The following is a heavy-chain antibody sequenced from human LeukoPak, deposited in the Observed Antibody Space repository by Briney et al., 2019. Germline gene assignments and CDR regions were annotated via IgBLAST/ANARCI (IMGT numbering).Heavy chain of an antibody. CDR1: GYSFATYW. V-gene: IGHV5-51*01. J-gene: IGHJ4*02. CDR2: IYPGDSDT. Sequence: GESLKISCQGSGYSFATYWIGWVRQMPGKGLEWMGIIYPGDSDTRYSPSFQGQVTISADKSINTAYLQWNSLKASDTAMYYCARFVGACSGGSCYSDYWGQGTLVTVSS. CDR3: ARFVGACSGGSCYSDY. D-gene: IGHD2-15*01.